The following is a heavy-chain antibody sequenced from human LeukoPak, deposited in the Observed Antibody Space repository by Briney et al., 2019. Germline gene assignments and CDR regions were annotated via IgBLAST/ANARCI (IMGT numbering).Heavy chain of an antibody. CDR3: QSSMGPHDY. Sequence: PSETLSLTCTVSGYSISSGYYWGWIRQPPGKGLEWIGSIYHSGSTNYNPSLKSRVTISVDTSKNQFSLRLSSVTAADTAVYYCQSSMGPHDYWGQGTLVTVSS. CDR2: IYHSGST. J-gene: IGHJ4*02. D-gene: IGHD2/OR15-2a*01. CDR1: GYSISSGYY. V-gene: IGHV4-38-2*02.